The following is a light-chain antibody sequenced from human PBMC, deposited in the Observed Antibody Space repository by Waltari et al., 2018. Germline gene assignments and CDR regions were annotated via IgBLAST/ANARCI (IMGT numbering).Light chain of an antibody. J-gene: IGKJ1*01. Sequence: DTQLTQFPSTLAASVGDRVTITCRASQSISNRLAWYQKKQGRAPEVLIYEASNLESGVPSRFSGSGSETEFTLTISSLHPEDFATYYCQQYNSYLKTFGQGTKVEMK. CDR3: QQYNSYLKT. CDR2: EAS. CDR1: QSISNR. V-gene: IGKV1-5*03.